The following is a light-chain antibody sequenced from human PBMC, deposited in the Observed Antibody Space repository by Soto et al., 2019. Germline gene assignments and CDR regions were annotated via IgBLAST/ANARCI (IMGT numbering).Light chain of an antibody. V-gene: IGKV1-39*01. CDR1: QSISNY. CDR2: DTS. Sequence: DIQMTQSPSSLSASVGARVTITCRSSQSISNYLNWYQPKPGKAPKLLIYDTSRLQSGVPSRFSGSGSGTDFTLTISSRQPEDFATYYCQQSYSTLETFVPGTKVDIK. J-gene: IGKJ3*01. CDR3: QQSYSTLET.